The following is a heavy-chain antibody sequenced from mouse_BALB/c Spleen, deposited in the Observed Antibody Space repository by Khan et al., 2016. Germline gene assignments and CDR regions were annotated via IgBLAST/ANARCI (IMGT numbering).Heavy chain of an antibody. V-gene: IGHV5-12-1*01. CDR2: ISSGGGIT. CDR1: GFAFSSYD. D-gene: IGHD1-1*01. J-gene: IGHJ3*01. CDR3: ARKGAYYGSSSPFAY. Sequence: EVELVESGGGLVKPGGSLQLSCAASGFAFSSYDMSWVRQTPEKRLEWVAYISSGGGITYYPDTVKGRFTISRDNAKDTLDLQMSSLKSEDTAMYYCARKGAYYGSSSPFAYWGQGTLVTVSA.